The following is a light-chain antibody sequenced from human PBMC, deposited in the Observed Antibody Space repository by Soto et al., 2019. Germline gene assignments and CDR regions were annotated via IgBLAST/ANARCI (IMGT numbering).Light chain of an antibody. J-gene: IGLJ1*01. CDR2: EVS. V-gene: IGLV2-14*01. Sequence: GSPGQSITISCTGTSSDVGGYNYVSWYQQHPGKAPQLMIYEVSNRPSGVSNRFSGSKSGNTASLTISGLQAEDEAEYYCSSYTTSSTLDVFGTGTKVTVL. CDR3: SSYTTSSTLDV. CDR1: SSDVGGYNY.